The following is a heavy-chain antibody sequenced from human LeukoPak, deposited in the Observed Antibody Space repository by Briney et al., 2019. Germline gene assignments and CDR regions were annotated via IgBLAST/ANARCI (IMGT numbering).Heavy chain of an antibody. CDR2: IYHRGNT. CDR1: GAAMTSHH. CDR3: SGGRSSRYSDY. V-gene: IGHV4-59*11. D-gene: IGHD3-9*01. J-gene: IGHJ4*02. Sequence: SDTLSLTCIVSGAAMTSHHWNWIRQTQGKRLEWIGYIYHRGNTNFITSYSSSLRSRVSMSVDMSKNHFSLSLSSVTAADTATYFCSGGRSSRYSDYWGQGALVTVFS.